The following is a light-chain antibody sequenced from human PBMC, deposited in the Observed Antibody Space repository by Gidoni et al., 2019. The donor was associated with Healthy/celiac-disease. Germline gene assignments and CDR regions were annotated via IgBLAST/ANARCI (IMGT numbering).Light chain of an antibody. CDR3: QQYDNLPWT. V-gene: IGKV1-33*01. CDR1: QDISNY. J-gene: IGKJ1*01. CDR2: DAS. Sequence: DIQMTQSPSSLSASVGDRVTITCQASQDISNYLNWYQQKPGKAPKLLIYDASNVETGVTSRFRVSGSGTDFTFTISSLQPEDIATYYCQQYDNLPWTFGQGTKVEIK.